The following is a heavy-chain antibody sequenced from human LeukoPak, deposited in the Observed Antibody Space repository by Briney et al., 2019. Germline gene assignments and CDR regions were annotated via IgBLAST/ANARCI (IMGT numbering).Heavy chain of an antibody. CDR3: ARAKDIVVVPAAMVRIAAAPYYFDY. CDR2: ISAYNGNT. V-gene: IGHV1-18*01. D-gene: IGHD2-2*01. CDR1: GYTFTSYG. J-gene: IGHJ4*02. Sequence: ASVKVSCKASGYTFTSYGISWVRQAPGQGLEWMGWISAYNGNTNYAQKLQGRVTMTTDTSTSTAYMELRSLRSDDTAVYYCARAKDIVVVPAAMVRIAAAPYYFDYWGQGTLVTVSS.